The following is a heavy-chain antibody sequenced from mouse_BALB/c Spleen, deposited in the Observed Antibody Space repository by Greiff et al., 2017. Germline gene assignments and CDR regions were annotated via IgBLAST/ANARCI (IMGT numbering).Heavy chain of an antibody. CDR2: IYPGNVNT. V-gene: IGHV1S56*01. CDR3: ARRDYGSSLDY. D-gene: IGHD1-1*01. Sequence: QVQLQQSGPELVKPGASVRISCKASGYTFTSYYIHWVKQRPGQGLEWIGWIYPGNVNTKYNEKFKGKATLTADKSSSTAYMQLSSLTSEDSAVYFCARRDYGSSLDYWGQGTTLTVSS. J-gene: IGHJ2*01. CDR1: GYTFTSYY.